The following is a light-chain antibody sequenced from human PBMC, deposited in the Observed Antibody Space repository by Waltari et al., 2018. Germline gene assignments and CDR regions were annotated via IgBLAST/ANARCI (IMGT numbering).Light chain of an antibody. V-gene: IGKV3-20*01. J-gene: IGKJ1*01. CDR1: KSISKY. Sequence: EIVLTQSPGTLSLSSGERATLSCRTSKSISKYLAWYQQKPGHAPRLLIYHASRRATGIPDRFSGSGSGTDFSLTISRLEPEDFAVYYCQHYVTLPVTFGQGTKVEIK. CDR2: HAS. CDR3: QHYVTLPVT.